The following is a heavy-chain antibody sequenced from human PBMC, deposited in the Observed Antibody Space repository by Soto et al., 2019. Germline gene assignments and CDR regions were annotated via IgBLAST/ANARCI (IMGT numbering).Heavy chain of an antibody. CDR1: GGTFSSYA. CDR2: ISDSGVST. V-gene: IGHV3-23*04. J-gene: IGHJ4*02. Sequence: VQLVQSGAEVKKPGSSVKVSCKASGGTFSSYAMSWVRQAPGKGLEWVSGISDSGVSTYYADSVKGRFTISRDNSKNTLYLQMNSLRVEDTAVYYCAKHGPLGTIIVVITRFQYWGQGTLVTVSS. CDR3: AKHGPLGTIIVVITRFQY. D-gene: IGHD3-22*01.